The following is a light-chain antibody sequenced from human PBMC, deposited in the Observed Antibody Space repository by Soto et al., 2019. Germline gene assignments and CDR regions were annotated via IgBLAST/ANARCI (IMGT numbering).Light chain of an antibody. CDR3: QQSFHTPYT. J-gene: IGKJ2*01. CDR1: QNINKN. Sequence: IQMTQSPSSLSAFVGDSVTISCRASQNINKNLNWYQQKSGKAPSLLMYEASTLQSGVPSRFSGSGSGTDFTLAITNLQPEXFATYYCQQSFHTPYTFGQGTKLEI. CDR2: EAS. V-gene: IGKV1-39*01.